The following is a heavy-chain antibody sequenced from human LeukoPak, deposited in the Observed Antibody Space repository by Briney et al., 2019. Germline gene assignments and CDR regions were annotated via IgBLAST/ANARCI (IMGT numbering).Heavy chain of an antibody. CDR1: GFTFSSYA. CDR2: ISGSGST. CDR3: AKGVYMVRGVHFDY. J-gene: IGHJ4*02. Sequence: GGSLRLSCAASGFTFSSYAMSWVRQAPGKGLEWVSAISGSGSTYYADSVKGRFTISRDNSKNTLYLQMNSLRAEDTAVYYCAKGVYMVRGVHFDYWGQGTLVTVSS. V-gene: IGHV3-23*01. D-gene: IGHD3-10*01.